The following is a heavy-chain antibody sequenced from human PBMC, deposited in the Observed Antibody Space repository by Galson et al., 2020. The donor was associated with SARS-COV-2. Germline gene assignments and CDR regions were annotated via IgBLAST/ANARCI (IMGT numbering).Heavy chain of an antibody. Sequence: TGGSLRLSCAASGFTFSSYAMHWVRQAPGKGLEWVAVITYDGSNKYYADSVKGRFTISRDNSKNTLYLQMTSTRAEDTAVYYCARDWGYCSRTSCSYYYYYGMDVWGQGTTVTVSS. J-gene: IGHJ6*02. CDR2: ITYDGSNK. CDR3: ARDWGYCSRTSCSYYYYYGMDV. V-gene: IGHV3-30-3*01. CDR1: GFTFSSYA. D-gene: IGHD2-2*01.